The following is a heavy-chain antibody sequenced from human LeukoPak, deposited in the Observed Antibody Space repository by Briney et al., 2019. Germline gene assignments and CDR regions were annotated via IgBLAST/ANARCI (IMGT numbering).Heavy chain of an antibody. CDR2: IHYTGST. J-gene: IGHJ5*02. Sequence: SETLSLTCTVSGGSISSYYWSWFRQPPGKGLEWIGSIHYTGSTYYNPSLKSRVTISVDTSKNQVSLKLNSVTAADTAVHYCARQRRYGSSAFDPWGQGTRVTVSS. D-gene: IGHD6-13*01. CDR3: ARQRRYGSSAFDP. CDR1: GGSISSYY. V-gene: IGHV4-39*01.